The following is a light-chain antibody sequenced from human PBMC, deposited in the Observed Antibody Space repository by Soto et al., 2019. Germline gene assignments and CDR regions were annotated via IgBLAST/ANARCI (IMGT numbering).Light chain of an antibody. V-gene: IGKV3-20*01. CDR2: GAS. CDR3: QQYGSSPST. J-gene: IGKJ1*01. Sequence: EIVLTQSPGTLSLSPGERATLSCRASQSVSSSYLAWYQQKPGQTPRLLIYGASSRATGIPDRFSGSGSGTDFTLTISRLEPEAFAVYFCQQYGSSPSTFGQGTKV. CDR1: QSVSSSY.